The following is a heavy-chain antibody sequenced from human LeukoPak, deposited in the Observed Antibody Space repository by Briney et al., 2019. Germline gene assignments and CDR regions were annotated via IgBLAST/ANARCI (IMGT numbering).Heavy chain of an antibody. D-gene: IGHD3-10*01. J-gene: IGHJ4*02. CDR1: GLTFSSYA. V-gene: IGHV3-23*01. CDR2: FGTGGTT. Sequence: GGSLRLSCAASGLTFSSYAMFWVRQAPGKGLEWVSTFGTGGTTYYADSVKGRFTISRDISKNSLDLQMNSLRVEDTVLYYCARGARGVPNDYWGQGTLVTVSS. CDR3: ARGARGVPNDY.